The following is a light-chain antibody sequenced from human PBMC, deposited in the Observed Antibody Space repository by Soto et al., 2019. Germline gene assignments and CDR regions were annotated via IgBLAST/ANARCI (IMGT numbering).Light chain of an antibody. CDR1: QTVRNNY. J-gene: IGKJ1*01. V-gene: IGKV3D-20*02. Sequence: EIVLTQSPATLSSFPGDRVTLSFRASQTVRNNYLAWYQQKPGQAPRLLIYDASSRATGIPDRFSGGGSGTDFTLTISRLEPEDFALYYCHQRQSWPRTFGQGTKVDI. CDR3: HQRQSWPRT. CDR2: DAS.